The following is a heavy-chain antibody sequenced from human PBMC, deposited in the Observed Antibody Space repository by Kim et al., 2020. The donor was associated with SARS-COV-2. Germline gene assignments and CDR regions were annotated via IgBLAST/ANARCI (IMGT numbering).Heavy chain of an antibody. D-gene: IGHD5-12*01. CDR3: ARDRYGYGYYGMDV. Sequence: PTLKSRVTISVDTSKNQFSLKRSSVTAADTAVYYCARDRYGYGYYGMDVWGQGTTVTVSS. J-gene: IGHJ6*02. V-gene: IGHV4-59*01.